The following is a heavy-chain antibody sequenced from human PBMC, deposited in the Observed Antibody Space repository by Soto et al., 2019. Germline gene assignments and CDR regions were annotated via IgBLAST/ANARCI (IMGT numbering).Heavy chain of an antibody. V-gene: IGHV1-69*01. CDR3: ARDRWVRPTLHPGNWFDP. CDR2: IIPIFGTA. D-gene: IGHD1-26*01. J-gene: IGHJ5*02. CDR1: GGTFSSYA. Sequence: QVQLVQSGAEVKKPGSSVKVSCKASGGTFSSYAISWVRQAPGQGLEWMGGIIPIFGTANYAQKFQGRVTITADESTSTAYMELSSLRSEDTAVYYCARDRWVRPTLHPGNWFDPWGQGTLVTVSS.